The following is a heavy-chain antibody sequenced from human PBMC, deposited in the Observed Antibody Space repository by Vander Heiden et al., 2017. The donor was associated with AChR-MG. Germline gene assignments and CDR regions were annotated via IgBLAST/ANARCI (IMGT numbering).Heavy chain of an antibody. CDR3: ARGYSSSWYFLDAFDI. CDR2: TYYRSKWYN. CDR1: GDSVASNSAA. V-gene: IGHV6-1*01. J-gene: IGHJ3*02. Sequence: QVQLQQSGPGLVKPSPTLPLTCAISGDSVASNSAAWNWIRQSPSRGLEWLGRTYYRSKWYNDYAVSVKSRITINPDTSKNQFSLQLNSVTPEDTAVYYCARGYSSSWYFLDAFDIWGQGTMVTVSS. D-gene: IGHD6-13*01.